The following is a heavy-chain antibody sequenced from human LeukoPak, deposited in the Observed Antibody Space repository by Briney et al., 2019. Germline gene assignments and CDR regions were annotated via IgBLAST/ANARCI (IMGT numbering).Heavy chain of an antibody. CDR2: INHSGST. V-gene: IGHV4-34*01. J-gene: IGHJ4*02. Sequence: SETLSLTCAVYGGSFSGYYWSWIRQPPGKGVEWIGEINHSGSTNYTPSLKSRVTISVDTSKNQFSLKLSSVTAADTAVYYCARGLPLRYFDWLSRPYYFDYWGQGTLVTVSS. D-gene: IGHD3-9*01. CDR3: ARGLPLRYFDWLSRPYYFDY. CDR1: GGSFSGYY.